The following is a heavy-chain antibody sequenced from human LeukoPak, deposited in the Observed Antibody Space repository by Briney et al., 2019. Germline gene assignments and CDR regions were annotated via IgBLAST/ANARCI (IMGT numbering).Heavy chain of an antibody. J-gene: IGHJ3*02. CDR3: ARTTGTTDVGAFDI. CDR2: IYPGDSDT. CDR1: GYSFNTYW. V-gene: IGHV5-51*01. Sequence: GESLKISCKGSGYSFNTYWIGWVRQMPGKGLEWMGIIYPGDSDTKYSPSFQGQVTISADKSISTAYLQWSSLKASDTAMYYCARTTGTTDVGAFDIWGQGTMVTVSS. D-gene: IGHD1-1*01.